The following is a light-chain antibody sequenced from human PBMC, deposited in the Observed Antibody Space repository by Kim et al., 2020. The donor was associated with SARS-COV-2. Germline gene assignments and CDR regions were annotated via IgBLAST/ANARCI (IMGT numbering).Light chain of an antibody. Sequence: DIQMTQSPSTLSASVGDRVTITCRASQTIDTWLTWYQQKPGKAPKLLIYRASTLESGVPSRFSGSESGTEFTLTISSLQPDDFATYYCQQYYSLYTFGQGTKLEI. V-gene: IGKV1-5*03. CDR2: RAS. J-gene: IGKJ2*01. CDR1: QTIDTW. CDR3: QQYYSLYT.